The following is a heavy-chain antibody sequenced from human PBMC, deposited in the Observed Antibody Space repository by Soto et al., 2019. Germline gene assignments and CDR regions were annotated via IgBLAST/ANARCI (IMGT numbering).Heavy chain of an antibody. D-gene: IGHD3-16*01. CDR1: GFSLSTAVG. V-gene: IGHV2-5*02. Sequence: QITLKESGPTLVKPTQTLTLTCTFSGFSLSTAVGVGWIRQPPGKALEWLALIYGDDDKRLRPFLESRLTVTQDPSKNQVGLTMTNLDPVDTAPYFFAARRGPVGENWFDPWGQGILVTVSS. CDR3: AARRGPVGENWFDP. CDR2: IYGDDDK. J-gene: IGHJ5*02.